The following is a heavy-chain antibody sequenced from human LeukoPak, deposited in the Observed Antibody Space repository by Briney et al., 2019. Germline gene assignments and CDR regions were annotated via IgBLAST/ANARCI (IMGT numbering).Heavy chain of an antibody. CDR3: ARDQGYSSGWYSRRNAFDI. CDR1: GRPISSSNW. J-gene: IGHJ3*02. CDR2: IYHSGST. V-gene: IGHV4-4*02. Sequence: SETLSLTCAVSGRPISSSNWWSWVRQPPGKGLEWIGEIYHSGSTNYNPSLKSRVTISVDKSKNQFSLKLSSVTAADTAVYYCARDQGYSSGWYSRRNAFDIWGQGTMVTVSS. D-gene: IGHD6-19*01.